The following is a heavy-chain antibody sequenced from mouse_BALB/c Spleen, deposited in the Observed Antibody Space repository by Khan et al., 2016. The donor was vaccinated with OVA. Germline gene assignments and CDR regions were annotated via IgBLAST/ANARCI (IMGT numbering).Heavy chain of an antibody. V-gene: IGHV2-9*02. CDR3: ARIEDI. Sequence: QVQLKESGPGLVAPSQSLSITCTVSGFSLTSSGVHWVRQPPGKGLEWLGVIWAGGGTNYNSALMSRLRISKDNSKSQVFLKMNSLKTDDTAMYYCARIEDIWGQGTTLTVSS. J-gene: IGHJ2*01. CDR1: GFSLTSSG. D-gene: IGHD1-3*01. CDR2: IWAGGGT.